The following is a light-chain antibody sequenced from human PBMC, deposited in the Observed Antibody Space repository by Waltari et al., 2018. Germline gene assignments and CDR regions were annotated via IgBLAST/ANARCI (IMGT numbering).Light chain of an antibody. J-gene: IGKJ4*01. Sequence: EIVLTQSPGTLSLSPGERATLSCRASQTFSSSYLAWYQQKPGQAPSLLISRASTRAAGCPVRFSGSGSGTDFTLTISRLEPEDFAVYYCQHYGTSPPLTFGGGTKVEIK. V-gene: IGKV3-20*01. CDR2: RAS. CDR3: QHYGTSPPLT. CDR1: QTFSSSY.